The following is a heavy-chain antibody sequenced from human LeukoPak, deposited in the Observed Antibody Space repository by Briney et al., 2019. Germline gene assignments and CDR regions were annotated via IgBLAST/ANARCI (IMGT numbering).Heavy chain of an antibody. CDR2: IDGDGTSI. Sequence: GGSVRLSCAASGFVFRSYWMHWVRQAPGKGLVWVSRIDGDGTSINYADSVRGRFTISRDNAKNTVYLQMNRLRAEDTAVYYCARGWVLLAYWGQGALVTVSS. CDR1: GFVFRSYW. D-gene: IGHD1-26*01. CDR3: ARGWVLLAY. J-gene: IGHJ4*02. V-gene: IGHV3-74*01.